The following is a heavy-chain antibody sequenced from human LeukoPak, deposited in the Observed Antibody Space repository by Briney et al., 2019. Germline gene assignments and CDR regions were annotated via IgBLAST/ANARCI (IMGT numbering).Heavy chain of an antibody. V-gene: IGHV4-4*02. J-gene: IGHJ4*02. Sequence: PSETLSLTCAVSGGSICSSNWWRWVRPPPGKGMEWIGEINHSGSNNYNPSLKSRVTISVDKSKNQFSLKLSSVTAADTAVYYCARDRRGSGRGFDYWGQGTLVTVSS. D-gene: IGHD6-19*01. CDR2: INHSGSN. CDR1: GGSICSSNW. CDR3: ARDRRGSGRGFDY.